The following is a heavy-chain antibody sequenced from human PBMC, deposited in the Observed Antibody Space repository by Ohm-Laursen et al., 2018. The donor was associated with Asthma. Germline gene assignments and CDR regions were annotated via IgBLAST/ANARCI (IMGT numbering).Heavy chain of an antibody. CDR3: AREDYYGSGSTGWFDP. CDR2: IYHSGSP. D-gene: IGHD3-10*01. V-gene: IGHV4-31*03. Sequence: TLSLTCTVSGDSINSGGYYWTWLRQRPGKGLEWIGNIYHSGSPVYNPSLKNRVSISVDTSNNQFSLKVNSGTAADTAVYYCAREDYYGSGSTGWFDPWGQGTLVTVSS. CDR1: GDSINSGGYY. J-gene: IGHJ5*02.